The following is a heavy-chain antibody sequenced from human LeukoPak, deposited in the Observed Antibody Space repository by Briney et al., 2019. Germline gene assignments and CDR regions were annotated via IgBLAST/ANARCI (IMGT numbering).Heavy chain of an antibody. D-gene: IGHD2-2*01. V-gene: IGHV3-23*01. Sequence: GGSLLLSCAASGFTFSRYAMSWVLAATGKGLEWASAISGSGGSTYYADSVKGRFTISRDNSRNTLYLQMNSLRAEDTAVYYCAKDQCSSTSCWNYWGQGTLVTVSS. CDR2: ISGSGGST. CDR3: AKDQCSSTSCWNY. J-gene: IGHJ4*02. CDR1: GFTFSRYA.